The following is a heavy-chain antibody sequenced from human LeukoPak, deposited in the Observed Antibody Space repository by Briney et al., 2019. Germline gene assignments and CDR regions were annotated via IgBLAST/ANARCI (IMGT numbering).Heavy chain of an antibody. CDR3: AKGTAYYDFWSGYCNYFDY. D-gene: IGHD3-3*01. Sequence: GGSLRLSCAASGFTFSSYAMHWVRQAPGKGLERVAVISYDGSNKYYADSVKGRFTISRDNSKNTLYLQMNSLRAEDTAVYYCAKGTAYYDFWSGYCNYFDYWGQGTLVTVSS. CDR1: GFTFSSYA. J-gene: IGHJ4*02. CDR2: ISYDGSNK. V-gene: IGHV3-30-3*01.